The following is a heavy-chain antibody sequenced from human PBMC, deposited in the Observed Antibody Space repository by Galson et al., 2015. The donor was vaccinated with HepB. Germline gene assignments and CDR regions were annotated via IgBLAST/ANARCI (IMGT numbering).Heavy chain of an antibody. D-gene: IGHD1-26*01. CDR1: GFTVSSNY. Sequence: SLRLSCAASGFTVSSNYMSWVRQAPGKGLEWVSVIYRGGYTYYADSVKGRFTISRDSSKNTLYLQVNSLRAEDTAVYYCARDQGVGAMMDVWGQGTTVTVSS. CDR2: IYRGGYT. CDR3: ARDQGVGAMMDV. V-gene: IGHV3-53*01. J-gene: IGHJ6*02.